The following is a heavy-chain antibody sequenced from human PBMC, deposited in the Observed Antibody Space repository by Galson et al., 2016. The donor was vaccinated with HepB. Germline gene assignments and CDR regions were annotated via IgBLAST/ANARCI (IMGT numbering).Heavy chain of an antibody. Sequence: SLRLSCAASGFTFSSYWMSWVRQAPGKGLEWVAIIKEDGSEKYYVDSVKGRFTISRDNAKNSLYLQMSSLRAEDTAVYYCARKGGGDNDYWGQGTLVTVSS. CDR2: IKEDGSEK. CDR1: GFTFSSYW. CDR3: ARKGGGDNDY. D-gene: IGHD2-21*01. J-gene: IGHJ4*02. V-gene: IGHV3-7*01.